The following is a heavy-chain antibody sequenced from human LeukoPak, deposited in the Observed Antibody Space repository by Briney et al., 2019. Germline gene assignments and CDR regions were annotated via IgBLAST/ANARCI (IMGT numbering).Heavy chain of an antibody. D-gene: IGHD3-10*01. V-gene: IGHV4-38-2*02. Sequence: SETLSLTCTVSGYSISSGYYWGWIRQPPGKGLEWIGSIYHSGSTYYNPSLKSRVTISVDTSKSQFSLKLSSVTAADTAVYYCARERGVPYWFDPWGQGTLVTVSS. J-gene: IGHJ5*02. CDR3: ARERGVPYWFDP. CDR1: GYSISSGYY. CDR2: IYHSGST.